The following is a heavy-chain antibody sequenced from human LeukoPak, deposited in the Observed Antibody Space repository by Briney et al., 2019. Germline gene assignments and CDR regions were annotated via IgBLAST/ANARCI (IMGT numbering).Heavy chain of an antibody. J-gene: IGHJ4*02. CDR2: IYYSGST. CDR3: ARSKDTAMVLDY. V-gene: IGHV4-30-4*08. Sequence: SQTLSLTCTVSGGSISSGDYYWSWIRQPPGKGLEWIGYIYYSGSTYYNPSLKSRVTISVDTSKNQFSLKLSSVTAADTAVYYCARSKDTAMVLDYWGQGTLVTVSS. D-gene: IGHD5-18*01. CDR1: GGSISSGDYY.